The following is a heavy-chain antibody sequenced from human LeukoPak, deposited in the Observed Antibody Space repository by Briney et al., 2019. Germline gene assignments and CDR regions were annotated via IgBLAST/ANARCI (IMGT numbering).Heavy chain of an antibody. CDR1: GFTFSTYA. CDR3: AKDLGVSGWYFDL. D-gene: IGHD3-16*01. Sequence: GGSLRPSCAASGFTFSTYAMNWVRQAPGKGLEWVSTISTGGSTYYADSVKGRFTISRDNSKNTLYLQMNSLRAEDTAIYYCAKDLGVSGWYFDLWGRGTLVTVSS. J-gene: IGHJ2*01. V-gene: IGHV3-23*01. CDR2: ISTGGST.